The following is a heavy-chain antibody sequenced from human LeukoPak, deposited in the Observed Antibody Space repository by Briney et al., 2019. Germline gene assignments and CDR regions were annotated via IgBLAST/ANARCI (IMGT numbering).Heavy chain of an antibody. D-gene: IGHD4-11*01. CDR3: ARADYSNNWFDP. J-gene: IGHJ5*02. CDR2: IIPIFGTA. CDR1: GGTFSSYA. V-gene: IGHV1-69*13. Sequence: GASVKVSCKASGGTFSSYAISWVRQAPGQGLEWMGGIIPIFGTANYAQKFQGRVTITADEPTSTAYMELSSLRSEDTAVYYCARADYSNNWFDPWGQGTLVTVSS.